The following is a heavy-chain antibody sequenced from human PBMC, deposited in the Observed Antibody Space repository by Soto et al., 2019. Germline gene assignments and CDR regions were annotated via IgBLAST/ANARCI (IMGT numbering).Heavy chain of an antibody. D-gene: IGHD3-3*01. Sequence: GGSLRLSCAASGFTFSSYAVSWVRQAPGRGLEWVSAISGSGGSTYYADSVKGRFTISRDNSKNTLYLQMNSLRAEDTAVYYCDGPLEGLYSHDYWGQGTLVTVSS. CDR1: GFTFSSYA. V-gene: IGHV3-23*01. CDR2: ISGSGGST. CDR3: DGPLEGLYSHDY. J-gene: IGHJ4*02.